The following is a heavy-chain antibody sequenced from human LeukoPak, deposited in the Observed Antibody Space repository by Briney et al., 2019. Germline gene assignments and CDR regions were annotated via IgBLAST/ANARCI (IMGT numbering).Heavy chain of an antibody. CDR1: GYTFTGYY. D-gene: IGHD3-9*01. Sequence: ASVEVSCKASGYTFTGYYMHWVRQAPGQGLEWMGWINPNSGGTNYAQKFQGRVTMTRDTSISTAYMELSRLRSDDTAVYYCARVAVRYFDWLGENDYWGQGTLVTVSS. V-gene: IGHV1-2*02. J-gene: IGHJ4*02. CDR3: ARVAVRYFDWLGENDY. CDR2: INPNSGGT.